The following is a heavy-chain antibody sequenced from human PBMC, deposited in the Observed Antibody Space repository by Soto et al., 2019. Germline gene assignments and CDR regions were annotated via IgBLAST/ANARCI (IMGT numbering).Heavy chain of an antibody. D-gene: IGHD3-3*01. J-gene: IGHJ4*02. CDR2: IHHSGST. V-gene: IGHV4-34*01. CDR1: AGSFYGYY. Sequence: SETLSLTCALYAGSFYGYYCIWIRQSPGKGLEWIGEIHHSGSTKYNPSLKSRVSLSVDTSTKQFSLKMTSMTAADRGVYYCARGVDSWSGYLFWGQGTPVTVSS. CDR3: ARGVDSWSGYLF.